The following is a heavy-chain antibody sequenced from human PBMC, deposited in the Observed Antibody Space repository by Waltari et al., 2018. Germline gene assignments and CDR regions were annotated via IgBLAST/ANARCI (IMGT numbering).Heavy chain of an antibody. Sequence: QVHLVQSGAEVKKPGASVTVSCQPSGSTSTAFSIPWVRQAPGQGREWMGRINPNSGASNYAVKLQGRISLTRDMSLNTAFMELSRLTSDDTAVYYCARGASINLSSAFDPWGQGTLVTVSS. J-gene: IGHJ5*01. V-gene: IGHV1-2*06. CDR1: GSTSTAFS. CDR3: ARGASINLSSAFDP. CDR2: INPNSGAS. D-gene: IGHD3-9*01.